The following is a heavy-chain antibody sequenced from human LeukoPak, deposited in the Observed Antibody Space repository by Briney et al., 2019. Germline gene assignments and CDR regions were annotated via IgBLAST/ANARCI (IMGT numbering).Heavy chain of an antibody. CDR2: IMEDGTER. V-gene: IGHV3-7*01. D-gene: IGHD6-19*01. Sequence: GGSLRLSCAASGSTFSSYCMSWVRQAPGKGLEWVATIMEDGTERYYVDSVKGRFSISRDNAKSSLYLQMNSLRAEDTAVYYCAIFTSGWYQYYYYYYMDVWGKGTTVTVSS. CDR3: AIFTSGWYQYYYYYYMDV. J-gene: IGHJ6*03. CDR1: GSTFSSYC.